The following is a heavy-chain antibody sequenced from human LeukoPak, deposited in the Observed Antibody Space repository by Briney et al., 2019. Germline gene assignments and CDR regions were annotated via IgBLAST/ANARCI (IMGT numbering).Heavy chain of an antibody. V-gene: IGHV1-3*01. CDR1: GYTFTHYT. CDR3: ARSGYSSGYVAYFDY. D-gene: IGHD5-18*01. Sequence: ASVKVSFKASGYTFTHYTMHWVRQAPGHRLEWMGWINAGNGNTKYSQNFQGRVTITMDTSANTAYMELSSLRSEDTAVYYCARSGYSSGYVAYFDYWGQGTLVTVSS. CDR2: INAGNGNT. J-gene: IGHJ4*02.